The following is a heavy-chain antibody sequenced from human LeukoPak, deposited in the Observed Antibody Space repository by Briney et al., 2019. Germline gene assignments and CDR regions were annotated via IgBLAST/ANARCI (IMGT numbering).Heavy chain of an antibody. CDR3: ARVWFGESLRAYYYYYMDV. D-gene: IGHD3-10*01. Sequence: PSETLSLTCTVSGGSISSYYWSWIRQPPGKGLEWIRYIYYSGSTNYNPSLKSRVTISVDTSKNQFSLKLSSVTAADTAVYYCARVWFGESLRAYYYYYMDVWGKGTTVTVSS. CDR2: IYYSGST. J-gene: IGHJ6*03. CDR1: GGSISSYY. V-gene: IGHV4-59*01.